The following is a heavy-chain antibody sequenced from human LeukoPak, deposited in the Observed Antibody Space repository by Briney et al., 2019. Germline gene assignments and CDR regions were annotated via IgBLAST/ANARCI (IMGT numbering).Heavy chain of an antibody. V-gene: IGHV3-11*01. CDR1: GFIFSDYY. J-gene: IGHJ4*02. D-gene: IGHD5-24*01. CDR3: ARDLRWLQLDY. Sequence: PGGSLRLSGTASGFIFSDYYMIWIRQAPGKGLEWVSYISSSGSTFYQADSVKGRFTISRDNAKNSLYLQMNSLRVEDTAVYYCARDLRWLQLDYWGQGTLVTVSS. CDR2: ISSSGSTF.